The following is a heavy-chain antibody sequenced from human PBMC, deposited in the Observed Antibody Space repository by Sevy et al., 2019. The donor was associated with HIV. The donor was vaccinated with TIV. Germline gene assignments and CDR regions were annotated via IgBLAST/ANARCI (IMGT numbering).Heavy chain of an antibody. CDR3: SRDGGTLTTPGAFDI. J-gene: IGHJ3*02. CDR1: GGSISSGIYS. CDR2: IYHTGNT. V-gene: IGHV4-30-2*01. Sequence: SETLSLTCAVSGGSISSGIYSWNWIRQPPGKGLEWIGYIYHTGNTYYNPSLKSRVTISVDTSKNQFSLEMNSVTAADTAIYYCSRDGGTLTTPGAFDIWGQGIMVTVSS. D-gene: IGHD4-17*01.